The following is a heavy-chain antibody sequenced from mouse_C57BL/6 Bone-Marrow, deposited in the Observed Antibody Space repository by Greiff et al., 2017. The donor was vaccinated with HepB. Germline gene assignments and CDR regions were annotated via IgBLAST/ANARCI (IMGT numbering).Heavy chain of an antibody. D-gene: IGHD1-1*01. CDR1: GYSITSGYY. V-gene: IGHV3-6*01. J-gene: IGHJ3*01. CDR3: AREGGSSWFAY. CDR2: INYDGSN. Sequence: EVQRVESGPGLVKPSQSLSLTCSVTGYSITSGYYWNWIRQFPGNKLEWMGYINYDGSNNYNPSLKNRISITHDTSKNQFFLKLNSVTTEDSATYYCAREGGSSWFAYWGQGTLVTVSA.